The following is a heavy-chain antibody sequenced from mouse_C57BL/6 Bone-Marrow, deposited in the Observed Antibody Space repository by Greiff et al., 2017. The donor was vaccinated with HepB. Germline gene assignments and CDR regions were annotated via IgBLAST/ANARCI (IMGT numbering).Heavy chain of an antibody. Sequence: VKLQQSGAELVKPGASVKMSCKASGYTFTSYWITWVKQRPGQGLEWIGDIYPGSGSTNYNEKFKSKATLTVDTSSSTAYMQLSSLTSEDSAVYYCARPDGYDGNYFDYWGQGTTLTVSS. CDR2: IYPGSGST. J-gene: IGHJ2*01. CDR3: ARPDGYDGNYFDY. V-gene: IGHV1-55*01. CDR1: GYTFTSYW. D-gene: IGHD2-2*01.